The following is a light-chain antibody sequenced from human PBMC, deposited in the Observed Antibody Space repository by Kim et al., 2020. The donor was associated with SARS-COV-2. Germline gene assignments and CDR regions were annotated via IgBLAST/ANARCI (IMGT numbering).Light chain of an antibody. V-gene: IGKV1-39*01. CDR3: QQSYRTPYT. J-gene: IGKJ2*01. CDR1: QSISSY. Sequence: SPSGGDRVTITCRARQSISSYLNWYQQKPGKAPKLLIYAASSLQSGVPSRFSGSGSGTDFTLTISSLQPEDFAIYYCQQSYRTPYTFGQGTKLE. CDR2: AAS.